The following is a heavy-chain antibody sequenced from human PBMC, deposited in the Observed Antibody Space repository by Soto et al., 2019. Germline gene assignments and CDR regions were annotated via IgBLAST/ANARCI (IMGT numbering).Heavy chain of an antibody. CDR3: YSGTYYDTGFDV. V-gene: IGHV1-3*01. Sequence: ASVPPSCKACAYTFTTNAIHWVRSAPNQRIEWMGWINAGNGNTKYSKKFQGRVTITRDTSASTAYLELSSLRSADTALYYSYSGTYYDTGFDVWGQGTLVTVS. J-gene: IGHJ4*02. CDR1: AYTFTTNA. CDR2: INAGNGNT. D-gene: IGHD1-26*01.